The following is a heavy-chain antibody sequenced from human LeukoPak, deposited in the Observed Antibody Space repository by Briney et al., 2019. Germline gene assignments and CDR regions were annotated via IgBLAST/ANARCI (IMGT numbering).Heavy chain of an antibody. CDR2: IYSDGST. CDR3: ARDPGYDYGYDY. CDR1: GFTVSDNY. J-gene: IGHJ4*02. Sequence: GGSLRLSCAASGFTVSDNYMSWVRQAPGKGLGWVSVIYSDGSTYYADSVKGRFTISRDNSKNTVYLQMNSLRAEDTAVYYCARDPGYDYGYDYWGQGTLVTVSS. V-gene: IGHV3-66*01. D-gene: IGHD5-18*01.